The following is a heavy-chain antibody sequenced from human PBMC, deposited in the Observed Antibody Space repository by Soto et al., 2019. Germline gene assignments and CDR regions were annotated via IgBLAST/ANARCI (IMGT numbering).Heavy chain of an antibody. Sequence: QVQLVQSGAEVKKPGASVKVSCKASGYTFTSYDINWVRQATGQGLEWMGWMNPNSGNTGYAQKFQGRVTMTRNTSISTAYMELSSLRSEDTAVYYCARVKRIAVAGTYYFDYWGQGTLVTVSS. CDR3: ARVKRIAVAGTYYFDY. CDR1: GYTFTSYD. J-gene: IGHJ4*02. CDR2: MNPNSGNT. V-gene: IGHV1-8*01. D-gene: IGHD6-19*01.